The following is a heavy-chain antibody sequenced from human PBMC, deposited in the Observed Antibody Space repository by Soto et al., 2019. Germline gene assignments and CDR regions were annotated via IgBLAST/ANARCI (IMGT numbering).Heavy chain of an antibody. Sequence: GGSLRLSCAASGFTFSSYGMHWVRQAPGKGLEWVAVISYDGSNKYYADSVKGRFTISGDNSKNTLYLQMNSLRAEDTAVYYCAKGMVRGPNYFDYWGQGTLVTVSS. CDR1: GFTFSSYG. V-gene: IGHV3-30*18. CDR3: AKGMVRGPNYFDY. J-gene: IGHJ4*02. D-gene: IGHD3-10*01. CDR2: ISYDGSNK.